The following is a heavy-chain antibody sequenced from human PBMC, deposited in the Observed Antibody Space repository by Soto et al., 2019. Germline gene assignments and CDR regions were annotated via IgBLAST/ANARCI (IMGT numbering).Heavy chain of an antibody. CDR3: AKAAGVESSSQYFDY. Sequence: EVQLLESGGGLVQPGGSLRLSCAASVFTFSSYAMSWVRQAPGKGLEWFSTISGSGGSTYYADSVKGRFTISRDNSKNTLYLKKNSLRAEETALYFCAKAAGVESSSQYFDYWGQGTLVNVSS. D-gene: IGHD6-6*01. J-gene: IGHJ4*02. V-gene: IGHV3-23*01. CDR2: ISGSGGST. CDR1: VFTFSSYA.